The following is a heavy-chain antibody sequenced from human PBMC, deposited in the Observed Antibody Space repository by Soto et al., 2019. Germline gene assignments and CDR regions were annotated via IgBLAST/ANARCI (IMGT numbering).Heavy chain of an antibody. CDR2: IYYSGST. Sequence: QVQLQESGPGLVKPSQTLSLTCTVSGDSISSGAYYWSWIRQHPGKGLEWIGYIYYSGSTYYNPSLKSRVTISVDTSKTQLSLKLSSVTAADTAVYYCARVGRFGGPSAFDIWGQGTMVTVSS. CDR3: ARVGRFGGPSAFDI. V-gene: IGHV4-31*03. D-gene: IGHD3-10*01. CDR1: GDSISSGAYY. J-gene: IGHJ3*02.